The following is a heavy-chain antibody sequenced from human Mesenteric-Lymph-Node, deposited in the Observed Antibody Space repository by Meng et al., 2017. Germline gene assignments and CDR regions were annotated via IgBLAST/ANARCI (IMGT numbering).Heavy chain of an antibody. Sequence: QVLLQRSGPGRVRPSGTLALTLAVAGGCISSSNWWSWVRQPPGKGLEWIGKIYHSGITIYNPSLKSRVTMSVDNSKNQFSLKLNSMTAADTAVYYCARDPTGGEDHQRVWGQGTLVTVSS. J-gene: IGHJ4*02. CDR1: GGCISSSNW. V-gene: IGHV4-4*02. CDR2: IYHSGIT. CDR3: ARDPTGGEDHQRV. D-gene: IGHD1-14*01.